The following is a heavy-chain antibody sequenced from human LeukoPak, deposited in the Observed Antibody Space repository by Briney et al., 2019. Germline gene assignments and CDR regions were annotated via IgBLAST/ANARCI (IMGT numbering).Heavy chain of an antibody. V-gene: IGHV3-7*03. J-gene: IGHJ6*02. D-gene: IGHD1-26*01. CDR1: GFTFSSHW. CDR3: AKDSGSYYVYYYYGMDV. Sequence: GGSLRLSCAASGFTFSSHWMSWVRQAPGKGLEWVANIKQDGSEKYYVDSVKGRFTISRDNAKNSLYLQMNSLRAEDTAVYYCAKDSGSYYVYYYYGMDVWGQETTVTVSS. CDR2: IKQDGSEK.